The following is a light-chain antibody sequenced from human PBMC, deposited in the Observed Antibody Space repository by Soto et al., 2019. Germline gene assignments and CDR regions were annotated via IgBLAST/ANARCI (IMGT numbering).Light chain of an antibody. CDR3: QQYNYWYT. CDR2: GAS. J-gene: IGKJ2*01. V-gene: IGKV3-15*01. Sequence: EIVLTQSPATLSLSPGERATLSCRASQSVSSNLAWYQQKPGQAPRLLIYGASTRATGTPARFSGSGSGTEFTLTISSLQSEDFAVFYCQQYNYWYTFGQGTKLEIK. CDR1: QSVSSN.